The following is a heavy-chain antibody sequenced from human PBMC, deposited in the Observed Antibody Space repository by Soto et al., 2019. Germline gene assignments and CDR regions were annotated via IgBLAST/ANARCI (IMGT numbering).Heavy chain of an antibody. CDR3: ARDLIRYCSGSSCYYFDN. J-gene: IGHJ4*02. V-gene: IGHV3-30-3*01. Sequence: GGSLRLSCAASGFTFNSYAMHWVRQAPGKGLEWVAVISYDGSSKYYADSVKGRFTISRDNSKNTLFLQMNSLRAEDTAVYYCARDLIRYCSGSSCYYFDNWGQGTQVTVSS. CDR2: ISYDGSSK. CDR1: GFTFNSYA. D-gene: IGHD2-15*01.